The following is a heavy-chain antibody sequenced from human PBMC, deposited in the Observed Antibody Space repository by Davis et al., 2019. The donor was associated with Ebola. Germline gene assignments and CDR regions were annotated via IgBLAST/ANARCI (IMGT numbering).Heavy chain of an antibody. V-gene: IGHV3-23*01. CDR1: GFISSNHV. CDR2: SETNA. CDR3: AIIGVRHSGDY. Sequence: PGGSLRLSCEISGFISSNHVMYWVRQASGKGLEWISASETNANYADSVKGRFTIIRDNSRNTVFLQMNSLRVEDTALYYCAIIGVRHSGDYWGQGTPVTVSS. J-gene: IGHJ4*02. D-gene: IGHD7-27*01.